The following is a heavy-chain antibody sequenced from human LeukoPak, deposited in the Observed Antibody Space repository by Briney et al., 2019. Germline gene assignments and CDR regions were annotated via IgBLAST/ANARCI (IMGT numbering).Heavy chain of an antibody. CDR1: GGSISSLNYY. V-gene: IGHV4-30-4*01. Sequence: SETLSLTCTVSGGSISSLNYYWSWIRQPPGKGLEWIGYIYYSGSTNYNPSLKSRVTISVDTSKNQFSLKLSSVTAADTAVYYCALAAAGTLFDYWGQGTLVTVSS. CDR2: IYYSGST. J-gene: IGHJ4*02. D-gene: IGHD6-13*01. CDR3: ALAAAGTLFDY.